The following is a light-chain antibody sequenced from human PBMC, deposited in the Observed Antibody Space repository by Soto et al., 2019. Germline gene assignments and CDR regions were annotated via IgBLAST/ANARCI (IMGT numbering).Light chain of an antibody. CDR2: AAS. CDR1: QTISNY. V-gene: IGKV1-39*01. Sequence: DIQMTQSPSSLSASVGDRVTITCRASQTISNYLNWYQRQPGKAPKLLIYAASSLQSGVPSRCSGSGSRTDFTITISSLQPEDFATYYCQQCYSSPLTFGGGTKVEMK. CDR3: QQCYSSPLT. J-gene: IGKJ4*01.